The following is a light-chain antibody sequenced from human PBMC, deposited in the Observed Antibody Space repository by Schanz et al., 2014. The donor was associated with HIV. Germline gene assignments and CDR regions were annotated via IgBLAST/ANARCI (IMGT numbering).Light chain of an antibody. CDR2: DAS. Sequence: EIVLTQSPGTLSLSPGERATLSCRASQSVDSSYLAWYQQKPAQAPRLLIYDASSRATGIPDRFSGTGSGTDFTLTISRLEPEDCAVYYCQQYGSSPITFGQGTRLEIK. CDR3: QQYGSSPIT. J-gene: IGKJ5*01. CDR1: QSVDSSY. V-gene: IGKV3-20*01.